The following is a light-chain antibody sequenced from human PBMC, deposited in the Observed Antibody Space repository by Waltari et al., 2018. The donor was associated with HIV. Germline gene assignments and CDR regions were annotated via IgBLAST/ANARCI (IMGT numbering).Light chain of an antibody. CDR2: DAS. CDR3: QQYKDWPPWT. Sequence: TVMTQSPGTLSVSPGERATLSCRASQSVSNNLAWYQQKPGEAPRLLIYDASDRATGVPARFSGSGSGTEFTLTISSLQSEDFAVYFCQQYKDWPPWTFSQGTKVEMK. V-gene: IGKV3-15*01. CDR1: QSVSNN. J-gene: IGKJ1*01.